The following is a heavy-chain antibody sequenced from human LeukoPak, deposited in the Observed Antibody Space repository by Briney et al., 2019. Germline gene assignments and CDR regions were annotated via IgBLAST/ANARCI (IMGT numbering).Heavy chain of an antibody. J-gene: IGHJ4*02. CDR3: ARLAYYYDSSGYPTGYSLFDY. CDR2: IYYSGST. D-gene: IGHD3-22*01. CDR1: GFTFSNYA. V-gene: IGHV4-39*01. Sequence: GSLRLSCAASGFTFSNYAMSWVRQAPGKGLEWIGSIYYSGSTYYNPSLKSRVTISVDTSKNQFSLKLSSVTAADTAVYYCARLAYYYDSSGYPTGYSLFDYWGQGTLVTVSS.